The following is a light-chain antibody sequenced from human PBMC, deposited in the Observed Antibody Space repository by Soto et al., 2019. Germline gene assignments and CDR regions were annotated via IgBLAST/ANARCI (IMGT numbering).Light chain of an antibody. CDR3: SSYSSSSTNWV. J-gene: IGLJ3*02. CDR2: EVS. Sequence: QSALTQPASVSGSPGQSITISCTGTSSDVGGYNYVSWYQQHPGKAPKLMIYEVSYRPSGVSDRFSGSKSGNTASLTISGLQAEYEADYFCSSYSSSSTNWVFGGGTKLTVL. V-gene: IGLV2-14*01. CDR1: SSDVGGYNY.